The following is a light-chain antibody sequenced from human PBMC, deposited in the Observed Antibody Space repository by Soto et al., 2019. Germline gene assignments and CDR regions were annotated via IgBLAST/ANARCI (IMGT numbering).Light chain of an antibody. Sequence: EIVMRESPATLSVSPGERATLSRRASQSVRSNLAWYQQKPGQAPRLLIYGASTRATGIPARFSGSGSGTEFTLTISSLQSEDFAVYYCQQYNNWPPLTFGGGTKVEIK. V-gene: IGKV3-15*01. J-gene: IGKJ4*01. CDR2: GAS. CDR1: QSVRSN. CDR3: QQYNNWPPLT.